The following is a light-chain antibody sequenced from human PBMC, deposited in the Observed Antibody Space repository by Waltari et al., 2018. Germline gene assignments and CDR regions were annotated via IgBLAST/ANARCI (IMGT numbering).Light chain of an antibody. CDR3: SSYTTSSTLV. J-gene: IGLJ2*01. V-gene: IGLV2-14*03. CDR2: DLN. CDR1: NSDIGGYNF. Sequence: QSALTQSASVSGSPGQSITISCTGSNSDIGGYNFVSWYQQHPGKAPKLMIYDLNKRPSGVSNRFSASKSGKTASLTISGLQAEDEANYYCSSYTTSSTLVFGGGTKVTVL.